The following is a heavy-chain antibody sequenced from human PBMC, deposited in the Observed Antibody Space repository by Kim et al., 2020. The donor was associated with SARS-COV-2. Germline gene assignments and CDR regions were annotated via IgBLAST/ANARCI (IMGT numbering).Heavy chain of an antibody. CDR2: IIPIFGTA. CDR1: GGTFSSYA. Sequence: SVKVSCKASGGTFSSYAISWVRQAPGQGLEWMGGIIPIFGTANYAQKFQGRVTITADESTSTAYMELSSLRSEDTAVYYCSGWYSGYYYYGMDVWGQGTTVTVSS. J-gene: IGHJ6*02. CDR3: SGWYSGYYYYGMDV. D-gene: IGHD6-19*01. V-gene: IGHV1-69*13.